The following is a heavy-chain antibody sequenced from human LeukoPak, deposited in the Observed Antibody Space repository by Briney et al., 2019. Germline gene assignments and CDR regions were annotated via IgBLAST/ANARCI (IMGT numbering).Heavy chain of an antibody. CDR1: GFTFSSYS. D-gene: IGHD2-2*01. CDR2: ISSSSSYI. V-gene: IGHV3-21*01. J-gene: IGHJ6*03. CDR3: ARDGCSSTSCYYYYMDV. Sequence: PGGSLRLSCAASGFTFSSYSMNWVRQAPGKGLEGFSSISSSSSYIYYADSVKGRFTISRDNAKTSLYLQMTSLRAEDTAVYYCARDGCSSTSCYYYYMDVWGKGTTVTVSS.